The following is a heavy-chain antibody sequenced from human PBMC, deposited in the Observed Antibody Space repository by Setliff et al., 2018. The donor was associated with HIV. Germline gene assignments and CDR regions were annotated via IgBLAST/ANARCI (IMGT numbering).Heavy chain of an antibody. Sequence: SVKVSCKASGYTFTSYGISWLRQAPGQGLEWMEWISGYSGNTNYAQKFQDRVTMTTDTPTSTVYMELRSLRSDDTAVYYCARVQWVVSSNVGLDYWGQGTQVTVSS. CDR3: ARVQWVVSSNVGLDY. V-gene: IGHV1-18*01. D-gene: IGHD6-19*01. CDR2: ISGYSGNT. J-gene: IGHJ4*02. CDR1: GYTFTSYG.